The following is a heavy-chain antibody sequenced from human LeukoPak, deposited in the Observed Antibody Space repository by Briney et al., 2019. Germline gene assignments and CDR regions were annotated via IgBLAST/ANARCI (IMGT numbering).Heavy chain of an antibody. CDR1: GFTFSSYA. V-gene: IGHV3-15*01. CDR2: IKSKTDGGTT. CDR3: TTIARRALYFQH. D-gene: IGHD1-14*01. Sequence: GGSLRLSCSASGFTFSSYAMHWVRQAPGKRLEWVGRIKSKTDGGTTDYAAPVKGRFTISRDDSKNTLYLQMNSLKTEDTAVYYCTTIARRALYFQHWGQGTLVTVSS. J-gene: IGHJ1*01.